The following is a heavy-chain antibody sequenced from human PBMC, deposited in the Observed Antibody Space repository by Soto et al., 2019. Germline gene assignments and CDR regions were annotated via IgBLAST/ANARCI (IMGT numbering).Heavy chain of an antibody. CDR2: FDPEDGET. CDR3: ATTSIAACRNWFDP. V-gene: IGHV1-24*01. Sequence: ASVKVSCKVSGYTLTELSMHWVRQAPGKGLEWMGGFDPEDGETIYAQKFQGRVTMTEDTSTDTAYMELSSLRSEDTAVYYCATTSIAACRNWFDPWGQGTLVTVSS. J-gene: IGHJ5*02. D-gene: IGHD6-6*01. CDR1: GYTLTELS.